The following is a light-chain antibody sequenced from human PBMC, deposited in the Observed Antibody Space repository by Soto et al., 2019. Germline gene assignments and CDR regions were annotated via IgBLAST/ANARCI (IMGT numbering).Light chain of an antibody. Sequence: EIVLTQSPATLSLSPGERATVSCSASQSVSSYLAWYQQKPGQAPRLLIYDASNRATGIPARFSGSGSGTDFTLTISSLEPEDFAVYYCQQRSNWPPITLGQGTRLEI. J-gene: IGKJ5*01. V-gene: IGKV3-11*01. CDR3: QQRSNWPPIT. CDR2: DAS. CDR1: QSVSSY.